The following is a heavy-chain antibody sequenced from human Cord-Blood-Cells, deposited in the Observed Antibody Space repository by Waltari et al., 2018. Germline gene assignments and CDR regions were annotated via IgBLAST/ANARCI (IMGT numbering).Heavy chain of an antibody. CDR3: ARATPWGWGAFDI. J-gene: IGHJ3*02. V-gene: IGHV4-34*01. CDR1: GGSFSGYY. D-gene: IGHD3-16*01. Sequence: QVQLQQWGAGLLKPSETLYLTCAVYGGSFSGYYWSWIRQPPGKGLEGIGEINNSGSTNYNPSLKSRVTISVDTSKNQFSLKLSSVAAADTAVYYCARATPWGWGAFDIWGQGTMVTVSS. CDR2: INNSGST.